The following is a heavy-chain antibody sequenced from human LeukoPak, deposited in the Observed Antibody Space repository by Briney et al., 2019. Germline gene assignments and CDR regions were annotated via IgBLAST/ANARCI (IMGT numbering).Heavy chain of an antibody. J-gene: IGHJ5*01. Sequence: GGSLRLSCAASGFTFSKYSMTWVRQAPGQGLEWVSFIDTSSTTMYYTDSVKGRFTISRDNAKNSLYLQMDSLKVEDTAIYYCARDNWVDCWGQGTLVTVPS. CDR2: IDTSSTTM. CDR3: ARDNWVDC. V-gene: IGHV3-48*04. CDR1: GFTFSKYS.